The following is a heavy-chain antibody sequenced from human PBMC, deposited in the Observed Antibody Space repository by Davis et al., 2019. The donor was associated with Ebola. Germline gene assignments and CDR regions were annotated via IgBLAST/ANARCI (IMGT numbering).Heavy chain of an antibody. D-gene: IGHD3-9*01. CDR3: ARGRRGYDLLTGYWGPPESFDN. CDR2: INAGDGNT. J-gene: IGHJ4*02. V-gene: IGHV1-3*01. Sequence: AASVKVSCKASGYTFISHVIHWVRQAPGQRLEWMGWINAGDGNTQYSESFQGRVSITRDTSATTAYMGLSSLRSEDTAIYFCARGRRGYDLLTGYWGPPESFDNWGQGTLVTVSS. CDR1: GYTFISHV.